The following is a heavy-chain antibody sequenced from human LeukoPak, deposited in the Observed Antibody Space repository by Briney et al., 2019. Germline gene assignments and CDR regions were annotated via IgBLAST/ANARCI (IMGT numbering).Heavy chain of an antibody. CDR3: ARDLGAGWYYFDY. D-gene: IGHD6-13*01. V-gene: IGHV4-59*01. CDR1: YY. J-gene: IGHJ4*02. Sequence: YYWSWIRQPPGKGLEWIGYIYYSGSPNYNPSLKSRVTISVDTSKNQFSLKLSSVTAADTAVYYCARDLGAGWYYFDYWGQGTLVTVSS. CDR2: IYYSGSP.